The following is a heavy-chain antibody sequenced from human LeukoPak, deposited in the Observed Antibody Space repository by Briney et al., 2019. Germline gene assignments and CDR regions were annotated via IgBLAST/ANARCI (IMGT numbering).Heavy chain of an antibody. D-gene: IGHD3-9*01. Sequence: SETLPLTCTVSGGSISSGGYYWSWIRQHPGKGLEWIGYIYYSGSTYYNPSLKSRVTISVDTSKNQFSLKLSSVTAADTAVYYCARLNCDILTGPDYWGQGTLVTVSS. CDR3: ARLNCDILTGPDY. CDR2: IYYSGST. CDR1: GGSISSGGYY. V-gene: IGHV4-31*03. J-gene: IGHJ4*02.